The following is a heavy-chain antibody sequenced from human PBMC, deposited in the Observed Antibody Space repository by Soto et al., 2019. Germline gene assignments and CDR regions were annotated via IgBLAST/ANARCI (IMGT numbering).Heavy chain of an antibody. J-gene: IGHJ4*02. V-gene: IGHV4-34*01. CDR1: GGSFSGYY. CDR2: INHSGST. D-gene: IGHD2-8*02. Sequence: QVQLQQWGAGLLKPSETLSLTCAVYGGSFSGYYWTWIRQPPGTGLEWIGEINHSGSTNYNPSLKSRVTLSGDTAQNQFALKLTSVTAADTAVYYCARDKITGLFDYWGQGTLVTVSS. CDR3: ARDKITGLFDY.